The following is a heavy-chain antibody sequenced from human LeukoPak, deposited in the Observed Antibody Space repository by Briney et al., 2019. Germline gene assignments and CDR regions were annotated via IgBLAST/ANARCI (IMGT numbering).Heavy chain of an antibody. D-gene: IGHD2-21*01. J-gene: IGHJ4*02. CDR1: GYIFNNHA. Sequence: ASVKVSCKASGYIFNNHAMIWVRQAPGQGLEWMGWINTNTGHPTYAQGFTGRFVFSLDISVSSAFLQISSVKAEDTAVYYCATTRGDIGDWYWVGANWGQGTVVTVSS. CDR3: ATTRGDIGDWYWVGAN. V-gene: IGHV7-4-1*02. CDR2: INTNTGHP.